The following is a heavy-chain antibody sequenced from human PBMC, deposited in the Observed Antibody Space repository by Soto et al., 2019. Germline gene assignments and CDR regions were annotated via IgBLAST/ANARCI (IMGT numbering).Heavy chain of an antibody. CDR2: ISCSGGST. D-gene: IGHD6-19*01. J-gene: IGHJ4*02. CDR3: ASRSSGWYFDY. CDR1: GFTFSSYA. Sequence: GGSLRLSCAASGFTFSSYAMNWVRQAPGKGLERVSVISCSGGSTYYADSVKGRFTISRDNSKNTLYLQMNSLRVEDTVVYYCASRSSGWYFDYWGQGTLVTVSS. V-gene: IGHV3-23*01.